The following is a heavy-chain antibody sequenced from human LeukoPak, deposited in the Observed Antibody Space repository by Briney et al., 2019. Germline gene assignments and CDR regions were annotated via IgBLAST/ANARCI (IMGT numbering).Heavy chain of an antibody. V-gene: IGHV4-59*01. CDR3: AREGTSGTHLNWFDP. CDR2: INYSGST. Sequence: SETLSLTCAVSGVSTSSYYWSWIRQPPGKGLEWIAYINYSGSTNYNPSLKSRVTISADTSKNQFSLKLSSVTAADTAVYYCAREGTSGTHLNWFDPWGQGTLVTVSS. J-gene: IGHJ5*02. CDR1: GVSTSSYY. D-gene: IGHD1-1*01.